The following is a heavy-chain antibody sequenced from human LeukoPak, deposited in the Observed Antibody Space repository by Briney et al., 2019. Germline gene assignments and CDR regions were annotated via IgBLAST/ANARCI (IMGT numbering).Heavy chain of an antibody. CDR1: GFPFSRYA. J-gene: IGHJ4*02. CDR2: ISSNGGST. Sequence: GGSPSLSCSASGFPFSRYAMHWVRDAPGEGLEYVSAISSNGGSTYYADSVKGRFTIARDNSKTTLYLQMSSPRAEDTAVYYCVKDGGYHGSGSSYYFDYWGQGTLVTVSS. CDR3: VKDGGYHGSGSSYYFDY. V-gene: IGHV3-64D*06. D-gene: IGHD3-10*01.